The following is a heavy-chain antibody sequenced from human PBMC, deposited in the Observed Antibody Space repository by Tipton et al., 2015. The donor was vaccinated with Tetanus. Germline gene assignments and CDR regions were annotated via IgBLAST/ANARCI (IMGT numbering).Heavy chain of an antibody. D-gene: IGHD3-3*01. J-gene: IGHJ4*02. Sequence: GLVKPSETLSLTCNVSGASMSSSSYYWDWIRQPPGKGLEWIGSIYYSGSSYYNPSLESRVTISLDTSKNRFSLKLNSVTAADTAVYYCARESITIFGVVSIDYWGQGTLVTVSS. CDR2: IYYSGSS. CDR1: GASMSSSSYY. V-gene: IGHV4-39*07. CDR3: ARESITIFGVVSIDY.